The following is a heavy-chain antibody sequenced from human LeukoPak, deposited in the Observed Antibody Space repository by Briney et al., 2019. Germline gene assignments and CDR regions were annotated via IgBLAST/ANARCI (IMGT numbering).Heavy chain of an antibody. CDR1: GGSISSGSYY. Sequence: TLSLTCTVSGGSISSGSYYWSWIRQPAGKGLEWIGRIYTSGSTNYNPSLKSRVTISVDTSKNQFSLKLSSVTAADTAVYYCARELAYFDYWGQGTLVTVSS. CDR2: IYTSGST. V-gene: IGHV4-61*02. J-gene: IGHJ4*02. CDR3: ARELAYFDY.